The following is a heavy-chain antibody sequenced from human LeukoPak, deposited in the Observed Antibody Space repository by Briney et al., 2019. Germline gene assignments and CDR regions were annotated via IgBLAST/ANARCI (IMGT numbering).Heavy chain of an antibody. CDR3: ARAWTIHYGRGAFDI. J-gene: IGHJ3*02. D-gene: IGHD4-17*01. Sequence: PGGSLRLSCAASGFTFSSYAMHWVRQAPGKGLEWVAVISYDGSNKYYADSVKGRFTISRDNSKNTLYLQMNSLRAEDTAVYYCARAWTIHYGRGAFDIWGQGTMVTVSS. CDR1: GFTFSSYA. CDR2: ISYDGSNK. V-gene: IGHV3-30-3*01.